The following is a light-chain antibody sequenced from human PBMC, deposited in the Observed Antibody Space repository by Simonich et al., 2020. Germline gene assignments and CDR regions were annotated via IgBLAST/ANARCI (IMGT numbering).Light chain of an antibody. CDR2: KDS. V-gene: IGLV3-27*01. J-gene: IGLJ1*01. CDR3: YSAADNNLRV. Sequence: SYELTQPSSVSVSPGQTARITCSGDVLAKKYARWFQQTPGQAPVLVIYKDSDRPSGIPGRFSGSSSGTTVTLTLSGAQVEDEADYYCYSAADNNLRVFGTGTKVTVL. CDR1: VLAKKY.